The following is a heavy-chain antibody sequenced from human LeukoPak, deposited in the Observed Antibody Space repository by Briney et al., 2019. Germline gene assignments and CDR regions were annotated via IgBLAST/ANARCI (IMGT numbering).Heavy chain of an antibody. V-gene: IGHV3-30*18. J-gene: IGHJ4*02. D-gene: IGHD3-10*01. CDR2: ISYDGSNK. CDR1: GFTFSSYG. CDR3: AKDLWFGGSAFDY. Sequence: SGRSLSLSCAASGFTFSSYGMHWVRQAPGKGLEGVAVISYDGSNKYYADSVKGRFTISRDNSKNTLYLQMNSLRAEDTAVYYCAKDLWFGGSAFDYWGQGTLVTVSS.